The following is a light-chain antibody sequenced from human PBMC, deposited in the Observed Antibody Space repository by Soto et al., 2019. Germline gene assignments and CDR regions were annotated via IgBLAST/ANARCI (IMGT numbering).Light chain of an antibody. Sequence: VLTQSPGTLSLKPGERATLSCRASQSVSSSFLAWYQQKPGQAPRLLIYGASSRATGIPDRFSGSGSGTDFTLTISRLEPEDFAVYYCQQYGSSCTWTFGQGTKVDI. J-gene: IGKJ1*01. CDR2: GAS. CDR1: QSVSSSF. V-gene: IGKV3-20*01. CDR3: QQYGSSCTWT.